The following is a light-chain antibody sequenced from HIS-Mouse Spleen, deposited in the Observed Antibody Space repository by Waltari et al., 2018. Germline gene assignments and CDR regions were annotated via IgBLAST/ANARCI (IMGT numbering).Light chain of an antibody. CDR3: CSYAGSSTLV. J-gene: IGLJ2*01. CDR1: SSDVGRYNL. CDR2: EGS. Sequence: QSALTQPASVSGSPGQSITISCTGTSSDVGRYNLVSWYQPHPGKAPKLMIYEGSKRPSGVSNRFSGSKSGNTASLTISGLQAEDEADYYCCSYAGSSTLVFGGGTKLTVL. V-gene: IGLV2-23*01.